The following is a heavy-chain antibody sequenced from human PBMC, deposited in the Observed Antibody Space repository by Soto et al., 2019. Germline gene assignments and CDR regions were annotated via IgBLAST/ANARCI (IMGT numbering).Heavy chain of an antibody. CDR3: ARLSTAPSKDLSCHFFSLDV. V-gene: IGHV5-51*01. D-gene: IGHD3-16*02. CDR1: EYTFMHKW. CDR2: IYPFDSDI. J-gene: IGHJ6*02. Sequence: GESRTISCKGSEYTFMHKWIGWVRQMPGKGLEWMGIIYPFDSDIRYSPSVQGQVTISADKSINTAYVHWNNLKASDTAIFYCARLSTAPSKDLSCHFFSLDVWGLGPTVTVAS.